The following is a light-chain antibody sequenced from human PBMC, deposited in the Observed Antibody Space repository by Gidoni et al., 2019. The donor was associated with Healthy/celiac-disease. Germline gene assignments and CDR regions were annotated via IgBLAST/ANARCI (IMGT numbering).Light chain of an antibody. V-gene: IGKV3-20*01. CDR3: QQYGSLPVT. Sequence: EIVLTQSPGTLSLSPGERATLSCRASQSVSSSYLAWYQQKPGQAPRLLIYGASSRATGIPDRFSGSGSGTDFTLTISRLEPEDFAVYYCQQYGSLPVTFXPXTKVDIK. CDR1: QSVSSSY. J-gene: IGKJ3*01. CDR2: GAS.